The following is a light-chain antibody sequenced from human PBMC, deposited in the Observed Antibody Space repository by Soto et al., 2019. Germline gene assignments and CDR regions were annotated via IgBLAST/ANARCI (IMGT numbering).Light chain of an antibody. Sequence: EIVLTQSPATLSLSPGERATLSCRASQSVSSYLAWYQQKPGQAPRLLIYDASNRATGIPARFSGSGSVTDFALTICSLEPEDFAVYYCQQRSNWPTFGGGTEVEIK. V-gene: IGKV3-11*01. J-gene: IGKJ4*01. CDR2: DAS. CDR3: QQRSNWPT. CDR1: QSVSSY.